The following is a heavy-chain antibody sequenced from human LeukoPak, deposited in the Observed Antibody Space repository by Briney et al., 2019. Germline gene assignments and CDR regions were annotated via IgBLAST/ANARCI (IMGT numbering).Heavy chain of an antibody. D-gene: IGHD3-22*01. Sequence: PSETLSLTCTVSGGSISSYYWSWIRQPPGKGLQWIGYIDYSGTTNYNPSLKSRVTISVDTSNNQFSLKLSSVTAADTVVYYCARDGYYDSSGYRNWFDPWGQGTLVTVSS. CDR2: IDYSGTT. CDR3: ARDGYYDSSGYRNWFDP. V-gene: IGHV4-59*01. J-gene: IGHJ5*02. CDR1: GGSISSYY.